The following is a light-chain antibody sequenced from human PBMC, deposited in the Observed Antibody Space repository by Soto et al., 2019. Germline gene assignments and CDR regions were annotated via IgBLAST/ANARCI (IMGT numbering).Light chain of an antibody. CDR1: SSDIGGYNY. V-gene: IGLV2-14*01. Sequence: QSALTQPASGSGSPGQSITISCTGTSSDIGGYNYVSWYQQHPGKAPKLMIYEVSNRPSGVSNRFSGSKSGNTASLTISGLQAEDEADYYCTSYTSSSTNYVFGTGTKVTVL. CDR3: TSYTSSSTNYV. CDR2: EVS. J-gene: IGLJ1*01.